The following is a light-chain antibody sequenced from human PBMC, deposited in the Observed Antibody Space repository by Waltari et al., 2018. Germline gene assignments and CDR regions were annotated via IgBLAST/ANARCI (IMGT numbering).Light chain of an antibody. V-gene: IGLV2-14*03. CDR2: DVV. CDR3: CSYKRGATWV. CDR1: SSDVGGSDY. J-gene: IGLJ3*02. Sequence: QSVLTQPPSVSGSPGQSITIPCTGTSSDVGGSDYVSWYQQSPGKAPKLIIYDVVKRPSGVSTRFSASKSDNTASLTISGLQAEDEGDYYCCSYKRGATWVFGGGTALTVL.